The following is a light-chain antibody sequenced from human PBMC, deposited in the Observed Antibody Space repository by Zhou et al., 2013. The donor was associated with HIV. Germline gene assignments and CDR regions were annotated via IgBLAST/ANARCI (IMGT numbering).Light chain of an antibody. CDR2: GAS. CDR1: QGISSH. V-gene: IGKV1-9*01. CDR3: QQYNSYWT. J-gene: IGKJ1*01. Sequence: DIQLTQSPSFLSASVGDRVTITCRASQGISSHLAWYRQKPGEAPSLLIYGASTLQTGVPSRFSGSGSGTQFTLTISSLQPDDFATYYCQQYNSYWTFGQGTKVEI.